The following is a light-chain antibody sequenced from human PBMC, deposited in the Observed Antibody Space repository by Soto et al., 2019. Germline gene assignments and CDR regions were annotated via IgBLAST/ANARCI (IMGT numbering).Light chain of an antibody. CDR3: SSYRGYYTRV. CDR2: EVS. CDR1: SSDVGGYDF. Sequence: QSVRTQPASVSGSPGQSITISCTGTSSDVGGYDFVSWYQQHAGRAPKLLIYEVSRRPAGVSNRCSGSKSGNTASLTISGLRAEDEADYYCSSYRGYYTRVFGPGTKV. V-gene: IGLV2-14*01. J-gene: IGLJ1*01.